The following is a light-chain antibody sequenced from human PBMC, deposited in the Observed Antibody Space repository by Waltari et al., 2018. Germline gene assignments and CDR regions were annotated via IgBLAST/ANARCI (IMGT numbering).Light chain of an antibody. V-gene: IGLV1-40*01. J-gene: IGLJ3*02. CDR3: QSYDSSRSGWV. Sequence: QSVLTQPPSVSGAPGPRVTISCTGSSSNIGAGYDVHWYQQLPGTAPKPLIYGNSNRPSGVPDRFSGSKSGTSASLAITGLQAEDEADYYCQSYDSSRSGWVFGGGTKLTVL. CDR1: SSNIGAGYD. CDR2: GNS.